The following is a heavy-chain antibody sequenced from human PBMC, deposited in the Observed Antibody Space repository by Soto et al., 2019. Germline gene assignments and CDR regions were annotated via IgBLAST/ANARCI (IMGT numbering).Heavy chain of an antibody. CDR2: IYYSGST. J-gene: IGHJ5*02. Sequence: SETLSLTCTVSGGSISSGDYYWSWIRQPPGKGLEWIGYIYYSGSTYYNPSLKSRVTISVDTSKNQFSLKLSSVTAADTAVYYCARVPDLYYDRAYNNWFDPWGQGTLVTVSS. CDR3: ARVPDLYYDRAYNNWFDP. V-gene: IGHV4-30-4*01. D-gene: IGHD3-10*02. CDR1: GGSISSGDYY.